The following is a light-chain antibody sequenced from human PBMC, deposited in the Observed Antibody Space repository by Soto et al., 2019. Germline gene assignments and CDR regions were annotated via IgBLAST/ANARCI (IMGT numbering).Light chain of an antibody. CDR2: GAS. CDR3: QHYNNWPFT. CDR1: QSVSSN. J-gene: IGKJ3*01. Sequence: EIVMTQSPATLSVSPGERATLACRASQSVSSNLAWYQQKPGQVPRLLIYGASTRATGIPARFSGSGSGTAFTLTISSLQSEDFAVYYCQHYNNWPFTFGPGTKVDIK. V-gene: IGKV3D-15*01.